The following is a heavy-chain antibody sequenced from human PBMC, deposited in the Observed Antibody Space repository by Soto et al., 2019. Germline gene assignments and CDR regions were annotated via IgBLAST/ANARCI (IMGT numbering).Heavy chain of an antibody. J-gene: IGHJ6*02. V-gene: IGHV5-10-1*01. CDR3: ARGAEVATITGYYYGMDV. Sequence: GESLKIPCKGPGYRFTSYWISWVRQMPGKGLEWMGRIDPSDSYTNDSRSFQGHATISADKSISTAYLQWSSLKASDTAMYYCARGAEVATITGYYYGMDVWGQGTTVTVSS. CDR2: IDPSDSYT. CDR1: GYRFTSYW. D-gene: IGHD5-12*01.